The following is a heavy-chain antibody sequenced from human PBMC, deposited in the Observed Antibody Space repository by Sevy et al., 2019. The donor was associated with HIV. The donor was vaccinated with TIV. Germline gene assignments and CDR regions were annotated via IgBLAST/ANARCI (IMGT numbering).Heavy chain of an antibody. J-gene: IGHJ3*02. CDR3: VRYYDSSGYYSTAFDI. D-gene: IGHD3-22*01. CDR1: GGSISSGDYY. V-gene: IGHV4-30-4*01. CDR2: IYYSGST. Sequence: SETLSLTCTVSGGSISSGDYYWSWIRQPPGKGLEWIGYIYYSGSTYYTPSLKSRVTISVDTSKNQFSLKLSSVTAADTAVYYCVRYYDSSGYYSTAFDIWGQGTMVTVSS.